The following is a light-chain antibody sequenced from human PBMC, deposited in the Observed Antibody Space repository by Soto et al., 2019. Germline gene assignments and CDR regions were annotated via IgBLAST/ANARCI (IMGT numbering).Light chain of an antibody. V-gene: IGKV3-20*01. J-gene: IGKJ1*01. CDR2: AAS. Sequence: EIVLTQSPDTLSLFPGERATLSCRASQSISSTYLAWYQQKTGQAPRPLISAASNRATGTPDRFSGSGSGTDFTLTIIILEPEDFAVYYCQQYGSSRWTFGQGTKVDIK. CDR1: QSISSTY. CDR3: QQYGSSRWT.